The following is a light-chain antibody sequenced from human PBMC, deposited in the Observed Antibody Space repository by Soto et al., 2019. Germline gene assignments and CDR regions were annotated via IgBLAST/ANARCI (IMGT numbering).Light chain of an antibody. CDR1: SSDVGGYNY. J-gene: IGLJ1*01. CDR3: SSYAGSSTV. CDR2: EVN. Sequence: QSVLTQPPSASGSHGRSVAISCTGTSSDVGGYNYVSWYQQHPGKAPKLMIYEVNKRPSGVPDRFSGSKSGNTASLTVSGLQAEDEADYYCSSYAGSSTVFGTGTTLTVL. V-gene: IGLV2-8*01.